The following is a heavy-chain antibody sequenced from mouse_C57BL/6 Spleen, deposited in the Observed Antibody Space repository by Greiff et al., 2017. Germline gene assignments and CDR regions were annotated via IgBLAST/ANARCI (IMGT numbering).Heavy chain of an antibody. CDR3: AREEATMAPYWYFDV. CDR2: IDPNSGGT. Sequence: VQLQQPGAELVKPGASVKLSCKASGYTFTSYWMHWVKQRPGRGLEWIGRIDPNSGGTKYNEKFKSKATLTVDKPSSTAYMQLSSLTSEDSAVYYCAREEATMAPYWYFDVGGTGTTVTVSS. D-gene: IGHD2-1*01. V-gene: IGHV1-72*01. J-gene: IGHJ1*03. CDR1: GYTFTSYW.